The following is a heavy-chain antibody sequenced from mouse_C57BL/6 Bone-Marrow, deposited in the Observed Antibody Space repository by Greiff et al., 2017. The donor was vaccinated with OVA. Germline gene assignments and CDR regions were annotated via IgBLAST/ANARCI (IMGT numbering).Heavy chain of an antibody. CDR1: GFTFSSYT. V-gene: IGHV5-9*01. J-gene: IGHJ1*03. CDR3: ARPYYGLWYFDV. CDR2: ISGGGGNT. D-gene: IGHD1-1*01. Sequence: DVQLVESGGGLVKPGGSLKLSCAASGFTFSSYTMSWVRQTPEKRLEWVATISGGGGNTYYPDSVKGRFTISRDNAKNTLYLQMSSLRSEDTALYYCARPYYGLWYFDVWGTGTTVTVSS.